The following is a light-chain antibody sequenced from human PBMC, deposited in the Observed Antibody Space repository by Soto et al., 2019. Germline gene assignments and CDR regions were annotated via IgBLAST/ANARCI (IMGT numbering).Light chain of an antibody. Sequence: EIVLTQSPATLSLSPGQTATLSCRASQSVSGNNLAWYHQKPGQTPRLLIYGASSRATGIPDRFSGSGSGTDFTLTISRLEPEEFAVYYCPQYDNSITFGQGTRLEIE. CDR1: QSVSGNN. J-gene: IGKJ5*01. V-gene: IGKV3-20*01. CDR2: GAS. CDR3: PQYDNSIT.